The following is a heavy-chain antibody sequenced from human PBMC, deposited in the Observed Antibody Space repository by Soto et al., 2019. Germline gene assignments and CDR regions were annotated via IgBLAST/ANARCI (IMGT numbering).Heavy chain of an antibody. CDR1: GYTFTSYG. CDR2: IGAYNGKT. V-gene: IGHV1-18*01. Sequence: QVQLVQSGAEVKKPGASVKVSCKASGYTFTSYGISWVRQAPGQGLEWMGWIGAYNGKTNNAQKLQGRVTMTTDTSTSTDYMELRSLRSDDTAVYYCARDRLGATGDYWGQGTLVTVSS. D-gene: IGHD1-26*01. CDR3: ARDRLGATGDY. J-gene: IGHJ4*02.